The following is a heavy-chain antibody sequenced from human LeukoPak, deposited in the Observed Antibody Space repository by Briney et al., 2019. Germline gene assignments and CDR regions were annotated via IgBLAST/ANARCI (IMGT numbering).Heavy chain of an antibody. D-gene: IGHD3-22*01. Sequence: SETLSLTCTVSGGSISSGGYYWSWIRQHPGKGLEWIGYIYYSGSTYYNPSLKSRVTISVDTSKNQFSLKLSSVTAADTAVYYCARLENYYDSSGYYYGIDYWGQGTLVTVSS. CDR3: ARLENYYDSSGYYYGIDY. V-gene: IGHV4-31*03. CDR2: IYYSGST. CDR1: GGSISSGGYY. J-gene: IGHJ4*02.